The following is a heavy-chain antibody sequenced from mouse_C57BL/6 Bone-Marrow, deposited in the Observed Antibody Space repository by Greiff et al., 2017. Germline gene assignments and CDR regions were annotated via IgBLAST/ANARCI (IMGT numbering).Heavy chain of an antibody. CDR3: ARRGVVATPYWYFDV. V-gene: IGHV5-6*01. Sequence: EVQLQESGGDLVKPGGSLKLSCAASGFTFSSYGMSWVRQTPDKRLEWVATISSGGSYTYYPDSVKGRFTISRDNAKNTLYLQMSSLKSEDTAMYYGARRGVVATPYWYFDVWGTGTTVTVSS. CDR1: GFTFSSYG. CDR2: ISSGGSYT. D-gene: IGHD1-1*01. J-gene: IGHJ1*03.